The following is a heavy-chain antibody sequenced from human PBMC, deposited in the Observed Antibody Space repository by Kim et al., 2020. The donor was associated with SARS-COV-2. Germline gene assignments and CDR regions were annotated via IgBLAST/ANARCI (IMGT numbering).Heavy chain of an antibody. D-gene: IGHD3-16*01. CDR3: ARGGPNPRNWFDP. Sequence: YSQKFQGRVTMTRDTSASTAYMELSSLRSEDTAVYYCARGGPNPRNWFDPWGQGTLVTVSS. J-gene: IGHJ5*02. V-gene: IGHV1-3*01.